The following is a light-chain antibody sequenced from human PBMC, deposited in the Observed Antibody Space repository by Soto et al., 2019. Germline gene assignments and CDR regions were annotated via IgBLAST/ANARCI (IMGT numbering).Light chain of an antibody. Sequence: DIEMTQSPSSLSASLGDRVTITCQASEDISKYLNWYQQKPGQAPKLLIYGASNLETGVPSRFSGSGSGADFNFTINSLQPEDIATYYCQQYTQVPRTFGQGTKVDIK. CDR1: EDISKY. J-gene: IGKJ2*01. CDR3: QQYTQVPRT. V-gene: IGKV1-33*01. CDR2: GAS.